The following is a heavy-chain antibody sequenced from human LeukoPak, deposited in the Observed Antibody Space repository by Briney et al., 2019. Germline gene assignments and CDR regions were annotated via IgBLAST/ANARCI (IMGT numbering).Heavy chain of an antibody. CDR3: ARLVEYTTGWYRSYHFDS. J-gene: IGHJ4*02. CDR1: GGSISSYY. D-gene: IGHD6-19*01. CDR2: INNIGST. Sequence: PSETLSLTCTVSGGSISSYYWSWIRQPPGQALEWIGYINNIGSTNYNPSLKSRVTMSVDTSEKQFSLQLTSVTAADTALYYCARLVEYTTGWYRSYHFDSWGQGTLVTVSS. V-gene: IGHV4-4*09.